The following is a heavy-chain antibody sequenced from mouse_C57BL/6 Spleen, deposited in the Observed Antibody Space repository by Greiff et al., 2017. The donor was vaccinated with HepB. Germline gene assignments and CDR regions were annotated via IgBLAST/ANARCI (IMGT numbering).Heavy chain of an antibody. Sequence: QVTLKVSGPGILQSSQTLSLTCSFSGFSLSTSGMGVSWIRQPSGKGLEWLAHIYWDDDKRYNPSLKRRLTISKDTSRNQVFLKSTSVDTADTATYYCARMRDYYGSSNFDYWGQGTTLTVSS. D-gene: IGHD1-1*01. V-gene: IGHV8-12*01. CDR2: IYWDDDK. CDR1: GFSLSTSGMG. J-gene: IGHJ2*01. CDR3: ARMRDYYGSSNFDY.